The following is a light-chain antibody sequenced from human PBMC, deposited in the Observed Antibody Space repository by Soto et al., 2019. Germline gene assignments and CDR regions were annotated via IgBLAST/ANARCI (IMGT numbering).Light chain of an antibody. CDR2: SAS. CDR3: QQYGSSSIT. CDR1: QSVTNK. J-gene: IGKJ5*01. Sequence: EMLMTQSPATLSVSPGERVSLSCWASQSVTNKLAWYQQKPGQAPRLLIYSASSRAAGIPDRFSGSGSGTDFTLTISRLEPEDFAVYYCQQYGSSSITFGQGTRLEIK. V-gene: IGKV3-20*01.